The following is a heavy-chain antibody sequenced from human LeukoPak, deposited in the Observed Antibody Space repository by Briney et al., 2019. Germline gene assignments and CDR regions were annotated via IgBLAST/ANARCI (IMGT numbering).Heavy chain of an antibody. D-gene: IGHD1-1*01. V-gene: IGHV1-2*02. CDR2: INPNSGGT. J-gene: IGHJ5*02. CDR1: GYTFTGYY. Sequence: GASVKVSCKASGYTFTGYYMHWVRQAPGQGLEWMGWINPNSGGTNYAQKFQGRVTMTRDTSISTAYMELSRLKSDDTAVYYCAREGPTLASSQNNWFDPWGQGTLVTVSS. CDR3: AREGPTLASSQNNWFDP.